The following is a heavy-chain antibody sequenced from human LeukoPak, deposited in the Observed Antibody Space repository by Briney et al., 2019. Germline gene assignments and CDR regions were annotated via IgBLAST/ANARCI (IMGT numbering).Heavy chain of an antibody. CDR1: GFTFSSYE. D-gene: IGHD2-15*01. Sequence: QPGGSLRLSCAASGFTFSSYEMNWVRQAPGKGLEWVAVIWYDGSNKYYADSVKGRFTISRDNSKNTLYLQMNSLRAEDTAVYYCARDMGYCSGGSCYSGGFDYWGQGTLVTVSS. CDR2: IWYDGSNK. CDR3: ARDMGYCSGGSCYSGGFDY. V-gene: IGHV3-33*08. J-gene: IGHJ4*02.